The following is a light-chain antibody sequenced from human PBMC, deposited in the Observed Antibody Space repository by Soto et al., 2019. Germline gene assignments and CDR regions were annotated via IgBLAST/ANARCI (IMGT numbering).Light chain of an antibody. CDR2: EVS. Sequence: QSVLTQPASVSGSPGQSITISCTGTSSDVGGYNHVSWYQHHPGKAPKLMIYEVSNRPSGVSNRFSGSKSGNTASLTISELQADDEADYYCNSHTSSNTRVFGTGTKVTVL. V-gene: IGLV2-14*01. CDR3: NSHTSSNTRV. CDR1: SSDVGGYNH. J-gene: IGLJ1*01.